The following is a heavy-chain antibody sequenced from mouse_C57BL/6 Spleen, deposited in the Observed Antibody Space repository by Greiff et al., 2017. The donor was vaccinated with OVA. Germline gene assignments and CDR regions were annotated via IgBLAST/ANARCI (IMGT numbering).Heavy chain of an antibody. CDR3: ARADYYGSSYAMDY. V-gene: IGHV5-16*01. J-gene: IGHJ4*01. D-gene: IGHD1-1*01. CDR1: GFTFSDYY. CDR2: INYDGSST. Sequence: EVMLVDSEGGLVQPGSSMKLSCTASGFTFSDYYMAWVRQVPEKGLEWVANINYDGSSTYYLDSLKSRFIISIDNAKNILYLQMSSLKSEDTATYYCARADYYGSSYAMDYWGQGTSVTVSS.